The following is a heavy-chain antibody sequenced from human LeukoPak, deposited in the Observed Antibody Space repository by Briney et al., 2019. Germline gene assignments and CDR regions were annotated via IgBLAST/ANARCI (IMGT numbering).Heavy chain of an antibody. D-gene: IGHD3-3*01. CDR1: GYSFTAYY. CDR2: INTNTGNP. J-gene: IGHJ5*02. Sequence: ASVKVSCKASGYSFTAYYIYWVRQAPGQGLEWMGWINTNTGNPTYAQGFTGRFVFSLDTSVSTAYLQISSLKAEDTAVYYCARDANWRFDPWGQGTLVTVSS. V-gene: IGHV7-4-1*02. CDR3: ARDANWRFDP.